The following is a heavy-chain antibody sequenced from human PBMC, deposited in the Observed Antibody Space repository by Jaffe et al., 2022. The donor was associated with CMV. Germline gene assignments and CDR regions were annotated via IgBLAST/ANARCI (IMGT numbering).Heavy chain of an antibody. CDR3: ARGDSNPFDAFAI. D-gene: IGHD2-21*02. Sequence: QVQLQESGPGLVKPSETLSLTCTVSGGSISRYYWSWIRQPPGKGLEYIGYIYYSGSTNFNPSLKSRVTISIDTPKKQFSLKLNSVTAADTAVYYCARGDSNPFDAFAIWGQGTGVTVSS. CDR2: IYYSGST. V-gene: IGHV4-59*12. J-gene: IGHJ3*02. CDR1: GGSISRYY.